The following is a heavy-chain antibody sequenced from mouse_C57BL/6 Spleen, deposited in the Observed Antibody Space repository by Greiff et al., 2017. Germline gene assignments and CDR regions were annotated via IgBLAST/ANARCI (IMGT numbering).Heavy chain of an antibody. CDR2: IHPNSGST. V-gene: IGHV1-64*01. CDR3: ARRDKHFDY. J-gene: IGHJ2*01. CDR1: GYTFTSYW. Sequence: QVQLQQPGAELVKPGASVKLSCKASGYTFTSYWMPWVKQRPGPGLEWIGMIHPNSGSTNYNEKFKSKATLTVDKSSSTAYMQLRSLTSEDSAVYYCARRDKHFDYWGQGTTLTVSA.